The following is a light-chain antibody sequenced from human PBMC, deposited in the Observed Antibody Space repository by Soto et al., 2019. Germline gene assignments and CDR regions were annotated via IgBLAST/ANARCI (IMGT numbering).Light chain of an antibody. J-gene: IGKJ4*01. CDR1: QSISSW. CDR2: TAS. CDR3: QQYNSYPLT. Sequence: DIQMTQSPSTLSASVGDRVTITCRASQSISSWLAWYQQKPGKAPKLLIYTASSLESGVPSRFSGSGSGTEFTLTISNLQPDDCATYYCQQYNSYPLTFGGGTKVEIK. V-gene: IGKV1-5*03.